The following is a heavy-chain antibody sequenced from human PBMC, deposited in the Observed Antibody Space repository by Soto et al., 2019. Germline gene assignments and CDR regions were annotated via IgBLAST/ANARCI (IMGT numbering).Heavy chain of an antibody. Sequence: EVQLVESGGGLVQPGGSLRLSCAASGFTVSSNYMSWVRQAPGKGLEWVSVIYSGGSTYYADSVKGRFTISRHNSKNTLYLQMNSLRAEDTAVYYCASPSSSWGGDAFDIWGQGTMVTVSS. V-gene: IGHV3-53*04. J-gene: IGHJ3*02. D-gene: IGHD6-13*01. CDR1: GFTVSSNY. CDR2: IYSGGST. CDR3: ASPSSSWGGDAFDI.